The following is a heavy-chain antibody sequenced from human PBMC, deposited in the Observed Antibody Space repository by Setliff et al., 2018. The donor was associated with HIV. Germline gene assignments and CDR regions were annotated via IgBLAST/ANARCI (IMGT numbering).Heavy chain of an antibody. Sequence: ASVKVSCKASGYSFTSYGITWVRQAPGQGLEWMGWISAYNGNTNYAQNLQDRVTMTTDTSTSTAYMELSSLRSEDTAVYYCARVEYYYDSSGYYYDYWGQGTLVTVSS. CDR2: ISAYNGNT. V-gene: IGHV1-18*01. CDR3: ARVEYYYDSSGYYYDY. D-gene: IGHD3-22*01. CDR1: GYSFTSYG. J-gene: IGHJ4*02.